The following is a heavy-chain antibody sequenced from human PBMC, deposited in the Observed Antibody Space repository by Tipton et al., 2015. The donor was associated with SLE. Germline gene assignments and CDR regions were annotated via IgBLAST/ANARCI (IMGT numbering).Heavy chain of an antibody. J-gene: IGHJ4*02. Sequence: TLSLTCAVYGGSFSGYYWSWIRQPPGKGLEWIGEINHSGSTNYNPSLKSRVTISVDTSKNQFSLKLSSVTAADTAVYYCARVPFGAWRFDLWGQGTLVTVSS. D-gene: IGHD2-21*02. CDR3: ARVPFGAWRFDL. V-gene: IGHV4-34*01. CDR1: GGSFSGYY. CDR2: INHSGST.